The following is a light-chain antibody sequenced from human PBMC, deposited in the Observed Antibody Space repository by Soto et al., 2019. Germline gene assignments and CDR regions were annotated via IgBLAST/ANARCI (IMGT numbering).Light chain of an antibody. CDR1: SSDVGGYNY. CDR2: EVT. Sequence: QSALTQPPSASGSPGQSVTLSCTGTSSDVGGYNYVSWYQQYPGRAPKLLISEVTKRPSGVPDRFSGSKSGNTASLTVSGLQAEDEADYYCSSYAASNNFYFVFGGGTKLTVL. V-gene: IGLV2-8*01. J-gene: IGLJ3*02. CDR3: SSYAASNNFYFV.